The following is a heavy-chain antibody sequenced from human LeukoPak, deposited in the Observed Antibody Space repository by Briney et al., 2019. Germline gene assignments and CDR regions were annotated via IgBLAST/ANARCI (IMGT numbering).Heavy chain of an antibody. J-gene: IGHJ4*02. V-gene: IGHV4-59*01. CDR3: AREVYGSGSYYNTFDY. D-gene: IGHD3-10*01. CDR1: GGSISSYY. CDR2: IYYSGST. Sequence: SETLSLTCTVSGGSISSYYWSWIRQPPGKGLEWIGYIYYSGSTNYNPSLKSRVTISVDTSKNQFSLKLSSVTAADTAVYYCAREVYGSGSYYNTFDYWGQGTLVTVSS.